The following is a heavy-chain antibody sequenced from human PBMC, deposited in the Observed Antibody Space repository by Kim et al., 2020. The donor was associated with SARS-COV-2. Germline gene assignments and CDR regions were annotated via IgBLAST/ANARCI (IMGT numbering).Heavy chain of an antibody. J-gene: IGHJ6*02. CDR1: GGSISSSSYY. CDR2: IYYSGST. D-gene: IGHD6-19*01. Sequence: SETLSLTCTVSGGSISSSSYYWGWIRQPPGKGLEWIGSIYYSGSTYYNPSLKSRVTISVDTSKNQFSLKLSSVTAADTAVYYCARQSYSSGWYRGYYYYGMDVWGQGTTVTVSS. CDR3: ARQSYSSGWYRGYYYYGMDV. V-gene: IGHV4-39*01.